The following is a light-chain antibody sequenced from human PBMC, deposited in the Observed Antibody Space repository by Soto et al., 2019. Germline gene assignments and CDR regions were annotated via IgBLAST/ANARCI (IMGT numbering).Light chain of an antibody. Sequence: QSVLTQPPSASGTPGQRVSISCSGSASNVGSTYVFWYQQLPGAAPALLIYRNNQRPSGVSDRFSGSKSGTSASLASSGLQVDDEADYYCASWDNDLNGPIFGGGTKLTVL. J-gene: IGLJ2*01. CDR1: ASNVGSTY. CDR3: ASWDNDLNGPI. V-gene: IGLV1-47*01. CDR2: RNN.